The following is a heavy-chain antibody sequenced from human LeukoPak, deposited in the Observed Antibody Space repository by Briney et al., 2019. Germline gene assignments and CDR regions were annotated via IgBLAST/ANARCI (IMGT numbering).Heavy chain of an antibody. V-gene: IGHV4-34*01. Sequence: SETLSLTCAVYGGSFSGYYWSWIRQPPGKGLEWIGEINHSGSTNYNPSLKSRVTISVDTSKNQFSLRLSSVTAADTAVYYCVRSGITIFGVVIDWGQGTLVTVSS. J-gene: IGHJ4*02. CDR3: VRSGITIFGVVID. CDR1: GGSFSGYY. D-gene: IGHD3-3*01. CDR2: INHSGST.